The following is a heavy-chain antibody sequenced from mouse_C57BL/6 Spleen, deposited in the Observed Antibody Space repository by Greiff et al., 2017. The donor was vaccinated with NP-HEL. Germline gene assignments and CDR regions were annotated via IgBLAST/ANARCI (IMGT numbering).Heavy chain of an antibody. V-gene: IGHV1-80*01. CDR2: IYPGDGDT. Sequence: VQLQQSGAELVKPGASVKISCKASGYAFSSYWMNWVKQRPGKGLEWIGQIYPGDGDTNYNGKFKGKATLTADKSSSTAYMQLSSLTSEDSAVYFCARSPYGSHYYFDYWGQGTTLTVSS. J-gene: IGHJ2*01. D-gene: IGHD2-2*01. CDR1: GYAFSSYW. CDR3: ARSPYGSHYYFDY.